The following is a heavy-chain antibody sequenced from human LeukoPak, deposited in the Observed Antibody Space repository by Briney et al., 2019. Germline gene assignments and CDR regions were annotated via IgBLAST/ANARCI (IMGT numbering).Heavy chain of an antibody. V-gene: IGHV4-31*03. Sequence: PSETLSLTRTVSGGSISSGGYYWRWLRQHPGKGLEWIGYIYYSGSTYYNPSLKSRVTISVDTSKNQFSLKLSSVTAADTAVYYCARWSSGYFNAFDYWGQGTLVTVSS. CDR3: ARWSSGYFNAFDY. CDR2: IYYSGST. D-gene: IGHD5-12*01. J-gene: IGHJ4*02. CDR1: GGSISSGGYY.